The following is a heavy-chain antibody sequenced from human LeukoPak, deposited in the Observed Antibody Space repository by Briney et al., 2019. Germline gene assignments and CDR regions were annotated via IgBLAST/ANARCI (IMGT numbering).Heavy chain of an antibody. Sequence: SETLSLTCAVYGGSFSGYYWGWIRQPPGKGLEWIGEINHSGSTNYNPSLKSRVTISVDTSKNQFSLKLSSVTAADTAAYYCAIYRSYYYGMDVWGQGTTVTVSS. CDR3: AIYRSYYYGMDV. CDR2: INHSGST. CDR1: GGSFSGYY. D-gene: IGHD5/OR15-5a*01. V-gene: IGHV4-34*01. J-gene: IGHJ6*02.